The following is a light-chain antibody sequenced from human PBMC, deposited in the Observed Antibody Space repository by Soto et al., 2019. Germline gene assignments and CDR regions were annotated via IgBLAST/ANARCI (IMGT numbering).Light chain of an antibody. CDR1: QSISSY. Sequence: DIQMTQSPSSLSASVGDRVTITCRASQSISSYLNWYQQKPGKAPKLLIYAPSSLQSGVPSRFSGSGSGSDFTLTISSLQPEDFATYYCHQSYSTFTFGPGAKVDIK. CDR3: HQSYSTFT. V-gene: IGKV1-39*01. CDR2: APS. J-gene: IGKJ3*01.